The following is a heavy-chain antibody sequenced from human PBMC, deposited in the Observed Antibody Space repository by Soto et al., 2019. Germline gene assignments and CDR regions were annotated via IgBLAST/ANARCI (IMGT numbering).Heavy chain of an antibody. CDR2: TSPLFSTT. CDR1: GDLFNNYA. J-gene: IGHJ4*02. V-gene: IGHV1-69*01. Sequence: QVQLVQSGAEVKEPGSSVKVSCKATGDLFNNYACNWVRQAPGQRLEWMGRTSPLFSTTNYAQKFQGRVTMGADELTTIVYLEVSNLASEDTSMYYCSASSSVAAAGYFKFWGQGTPVTVSP. CDR3: SASSSVAAAGYFKF. D-gene: IGHD6-13*01.